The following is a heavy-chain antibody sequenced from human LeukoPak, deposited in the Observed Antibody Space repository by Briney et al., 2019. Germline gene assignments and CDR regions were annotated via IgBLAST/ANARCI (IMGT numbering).Heavy chain of an antibody. Sequence: SETLSLTCTVSGGSISSYYWSWLRQPPGKGLEWIGYIYYSGGTNYNPSLKSRVTISVDTSKNQFSLKLSSVTAADTAVYYCARGSSSWYFDYWGQGTLVTVSS. CDR2: IYYSGGT. CDR3: ARGSSSWYFDY. D-gene: IGHD6-13*01. J-gene: IGHJ4*02. V-gene: IGHV4-59*01. CDR1: GGSISSYY.